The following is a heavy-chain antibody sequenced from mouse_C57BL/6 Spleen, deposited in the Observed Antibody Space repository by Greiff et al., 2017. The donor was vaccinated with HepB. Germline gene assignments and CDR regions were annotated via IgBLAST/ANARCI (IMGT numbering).Heavy chain of an antibody. D-gene: IGHD2-1*01. V-gene: IGHV5-4*03. J-gene: IGHJ2*01. CDR1: GFTLSSYA. CDR2: ISDGGSYT. CDR3: AVYGNYEGYFDY. Sequence: EVKVVESGGGLVKPGGSLKLSCAASGFTLSSYAMSWVRQTPEKRLEWVATISDGGSYTYYPDNVKGRFTISRDNAKNNLYLQMSHLKSEDTAMYYCAVYGNYEGYFDYWGQGTTLTVSS.